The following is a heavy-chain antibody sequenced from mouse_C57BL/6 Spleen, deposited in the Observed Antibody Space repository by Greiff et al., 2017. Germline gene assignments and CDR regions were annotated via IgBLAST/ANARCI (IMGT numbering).Heavy chain of an antibody. CDR3: ARHGDYDFYYAMDY. CDR1: GFTFSSYT. V-gene: IGHV5-9*01. J-gene: IGHJ4*01. Sequence: EVQVVESGGGLVKPGGSLKLSCAASGFTFSSYTMSWVRQTPEKRLEWVATISGGGGNTYYPDSVKGRFTISRDNAKNTLYLQMSSLRSEDTALYYCARHGDYDFYYAMDYWGQGTSVTVSS. CDR2: ISGGGGNT. D-gene: IGHD2-4*01.